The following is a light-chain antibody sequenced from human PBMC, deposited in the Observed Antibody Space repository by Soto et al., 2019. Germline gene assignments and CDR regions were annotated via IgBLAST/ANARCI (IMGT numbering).Light chain of an antibody. J-gene: IGKJ2*01. CDR1: QDISNR. CDR3: QHCFTVPYT. CDR2: DAS. V-gene: IGKV1-33*01. Sequence: DIQMTQSPSSLSASVGDRITITCQASQDISNRLNWYHQKPGKAPNLLIYDASILAAGVPSGFSGSGSGTDFTFTISSLQPEDIGTYYCQHCFTVPYTFGQGTKLEIK.